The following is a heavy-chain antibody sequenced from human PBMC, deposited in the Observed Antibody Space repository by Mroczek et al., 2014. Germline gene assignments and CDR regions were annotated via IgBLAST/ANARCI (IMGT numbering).Heavy chain of an antibody. Sequence: QVQLQESGAGLLKPSETLSLTCAVYGGSFSGYYWSWIRQPPGKGLEWIGEINHSGSTNYNPSLKSRVTISVDTSKNQFSLKLSSVTAADTAVYYCARGPEEQWLVNLDYWGQGTLVTVSS. CDR3: ARGPEEQWLVNLDY. D-gene: IGHD6-19*01. CDR1: GGSFSGYY. J-gene: IGHJ4*02. CDR2: INHSGST. V-gene: IGHV4-34*01.